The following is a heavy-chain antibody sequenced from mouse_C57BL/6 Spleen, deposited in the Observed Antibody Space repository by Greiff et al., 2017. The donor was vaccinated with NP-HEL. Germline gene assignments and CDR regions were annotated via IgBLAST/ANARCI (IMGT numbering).Heavy chain of an antibody. CDR1: GFTFSSYT. CDR2: ISGGGGNT. CDR3: ARQTGTRYFDY. Sequence: EVKLVESGGGLVKPGGSLKLSCAASGFTFSSYTMSWVRQTPEKRLEWVATISGGGGNTYYPDSVKGRFTISRDNAKNTLYLQMSSLRSEDTALYYCARQTGTRYFDYWGQGTTLTVSS. D-gene: IGHD4-1*01. J-gene: IGHJ2*01. V-gene: IGHV5-9*01.